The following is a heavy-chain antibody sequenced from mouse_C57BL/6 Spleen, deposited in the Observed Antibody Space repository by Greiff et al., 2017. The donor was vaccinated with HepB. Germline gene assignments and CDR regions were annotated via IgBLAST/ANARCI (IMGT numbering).Heavy chain of an antibody. CDR1: GYSITSGYD. Sequence: EVKLQESGPGMVKPSQSLSLTCTVTGYSITSGYDWHWIRHFPGNKLEWMGYISYSGSTNYNPSLKSRISITHDTSKNHFFLKLNSVTTEDTATYYCARDRVTTPFAYWGQGTLVTVSA. CDR3: ARDRVTTPFAY. V-gene: IGHV3-1*01. CDR2: ISYSGST. D-gene: IGHD2-2*01. J-gene: IGHJ3*01.